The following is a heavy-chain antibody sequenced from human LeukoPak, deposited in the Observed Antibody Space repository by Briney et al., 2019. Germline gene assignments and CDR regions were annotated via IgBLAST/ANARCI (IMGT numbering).Heavy chain of an antibody. Sequence: GGSLRLSCAASGLTFSDYYMSWIRQAPGKGLEWVSYISSSGTTIYYADSVKGRFTISRDNAKNSLYLQMNSLRAEDTAIYYCARDQRYYYDTSGQDYWGQGTLVTVSS. CDR2: ISSSGTTI. V-gene: IGHV3-11*04. D-gene: IGHD3-22*01. CDR3: ARDQRYYYDTSGQDY. J-gene: IGHJ4*02. CDR1: GLTFSDYY.